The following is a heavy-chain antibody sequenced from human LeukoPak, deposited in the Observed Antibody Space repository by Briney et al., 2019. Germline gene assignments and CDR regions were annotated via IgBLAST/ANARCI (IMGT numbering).Heavy chain of an antibody. CDR2: ISSSSTYI. V-gene: IGHV3-21*01. CDR3: ARDLDIVVVPASWFYP. D-gene: IGHD2-2*03. CDR1: GFTFSSYM. J-gene: IGHJ3*01. Sequence: GGSLRLSCAASGFTFSSYMMNWVRQAPGKGLEWVSTISSSSTYIYYADSVKGRFTISRDNAKSSVYLQMNSLRADDTAVYYCARDLDIVVVPASWFYPWGQGTTVIVPS.